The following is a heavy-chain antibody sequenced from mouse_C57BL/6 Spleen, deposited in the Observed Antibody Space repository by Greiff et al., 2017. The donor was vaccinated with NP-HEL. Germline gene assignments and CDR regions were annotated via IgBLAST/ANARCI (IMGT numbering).Heavy chain of an antibody. CDR1: GYTFTDYE. V-gene: IGHV1-15*01. Sequence: QVQLQQSGAELVRPGASVTLSCKASGYTFTDYEMHWVKQTPVHGLEWIGAIDPETGGTAYNQKFKGKAILTVDKSSSTAYMEIRSLTSEDSAVYYCTRDYLYYFDYWGQGTTLTVSS. D-gene: IGHD1-1*01. J-gene: IGHJ2*01. CDR2: IDPETGGT. CDR3: TRDYLYYFDY.